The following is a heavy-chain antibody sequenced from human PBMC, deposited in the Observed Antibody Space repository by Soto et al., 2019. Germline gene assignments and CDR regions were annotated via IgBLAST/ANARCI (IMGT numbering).Heavy chain of an antibody. Sequence: SETLSLTCTVSGGSITSSSFYWGWIRQPPGKGLEWIGIIYYSGSTYYNPSLNSRVTVSVDTSKNQFFLKVTSVTAADTAVYYCARLHGYCISSSCHGHYAMDVWGQGTTVTVSS. J-gene: IGHJ6*02. D-gene: IGHD2-2*01. CDR1: GGSITSSSFY. V-gene: IGHV4-39*01. CDR3: ARLHGYCISSSCHGHYAMDV. CDR2: IYYSGST.